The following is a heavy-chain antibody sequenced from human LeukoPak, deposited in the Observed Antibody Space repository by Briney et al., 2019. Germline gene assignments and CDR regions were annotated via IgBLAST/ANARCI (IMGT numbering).Heavy chain of an antibody. D-gene: IGHD1-26*01. Sequence: ASVKVSCKASGGTFSSYAISWVRQAPGQGLEWMGGIIPIFGTANYAQKFQGRVTITADESTSTAYMELSSLRSEDTAVYYCATRGSYLDYFDYWGQGTLVTVSS. V-gene: IGHV1-69*13. J-gene: IGHJ4*02. CDR2: IIPIFGTA. CDR1: GGTFSSYA. CDR3: ATRGSYLDYFDY.